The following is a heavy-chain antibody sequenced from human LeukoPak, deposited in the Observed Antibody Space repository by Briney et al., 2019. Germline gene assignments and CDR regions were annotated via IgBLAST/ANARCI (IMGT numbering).Heavy chain of an antibody. D-gene: IGHD4-17*01. CDR2: IYYSGST. CDR1: GGSISSHY. CDR3: ARGTDDYESHNWFDP. J-gene: IGHJ5*02. Sequence: PSETLSLTCTVSGGSISSHYWSWIRQPPGKGLEWIGYIYYSGSTNYNPSLKSRVTISVDTSKNQFSLKLSSVTAADTAVYYCARGTDDYESHNWFDPWGQGTLVTVSS. V-gene: IGHV4-59*11.